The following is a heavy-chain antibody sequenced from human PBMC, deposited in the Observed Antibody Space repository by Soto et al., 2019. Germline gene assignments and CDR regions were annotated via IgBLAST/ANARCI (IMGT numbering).Heavy chain of an antibody. CDR3: ARGGIAAAGTDFDY. CDR1: GFTFSSYW. Sequence: GGSLRLSCAASGFTFSSYWMSWVRQAPGKGLEWVANIKQDGSEKYYVDSVKGRFTISRDNAKNSLYLQMNILRAEDTAVYYCARGGIAAAGTDFDYWGQGTLVTVSS. CDR2: IKQDGSEK. V-gene: IGHV3-7*04. J-gene: IGHJ4*02. D-gene: IGHD6-13*01.